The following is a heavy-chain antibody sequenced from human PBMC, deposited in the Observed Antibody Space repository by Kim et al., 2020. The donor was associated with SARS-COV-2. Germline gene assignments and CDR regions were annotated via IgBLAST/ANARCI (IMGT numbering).Heavy chain of an antibody. D-gene: IGHD6-13*01. Sequence: SETLSLTCTVSGYSISSGYYWGWIRQPPGKGLEWIGSIYHSGSTYYNPSLKSRVTISVDTSKNQFSLKLSSVTAADTAVYYCARDWGYSSSWYVWKGENWFDPWGQGTLVTVSS. J-gene: IGHJ5*02. V-gene: IGHV4-38-2*02. CDR3: ARDWGYSSSWYVWKGENWFDP. CDR1: GYSISSGYY. CDR2: IYHSGST.